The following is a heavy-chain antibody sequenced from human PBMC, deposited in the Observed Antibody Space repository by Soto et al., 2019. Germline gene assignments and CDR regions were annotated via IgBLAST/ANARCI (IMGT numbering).Heavy chain of an antibody. J-gene: IGHJ4*02. V-gene: IGHV3-23*01. D-gene: IGHD3-9*01. Sequence: EVQLLESGGGLVQPGGSLRLSCAASGFTFSSYAMSWVSQAPGKGLEWVSGISGSGGGTFYADSVKGRFTISRDNSKNTLYLQMNSLRAEDTAVYYCAKVGYDILTGYQYYFDYWGQGTLVTVSS. CDR1: GFTFSSYA. CDR3: AKVGYDILTGYQYYFDY. CDR2: ISGSGGGT.